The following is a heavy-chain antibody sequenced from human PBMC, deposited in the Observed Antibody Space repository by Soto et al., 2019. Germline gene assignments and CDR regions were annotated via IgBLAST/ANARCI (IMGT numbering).Heavy chain of an antibody. V-gene: IGHV1-69*06. D-gene: IGHD2-8*01. CDR1: GGTFSSYA. CDR2: IIPIFGTA. Sequence: SVKVSCKASGGTFSSYAISWVRQAPGQGLEWMGGIIPIFGTANYAQKFQGRVTITADKSTSTAYMELSSLRSEDTAIYYCARGDSTDCSNGVCSFFYNHDMDVWGQGTTVTVSS. CDR3: ARGDSTDCSNGVCSFFYNHDMDV. J-gene: IGHJ6*02.